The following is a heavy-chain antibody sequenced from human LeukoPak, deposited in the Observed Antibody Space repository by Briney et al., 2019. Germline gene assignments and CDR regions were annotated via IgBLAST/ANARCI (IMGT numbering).Heavy chain of an antibody. CDR3: ARDEAMDGYNWGDAFDI. J-gene: IGHJ3*02. D-gene: IGHD5-24*01. CDR1: GDTVSSNSAV. CDR2: TYYRSKWFT. V-gene: IGHV6-1*01. Sequence: SQTLSLTCVVSGDTVSSNSAVWNWIRQSPSRGLEWLGRTYYRSKWFTDSALSVKSRITITPDTSKNQFSLQLRSVTPDDTAVYYCARDEAMDGYNWGDAFDIWGQGTMVIVSS.